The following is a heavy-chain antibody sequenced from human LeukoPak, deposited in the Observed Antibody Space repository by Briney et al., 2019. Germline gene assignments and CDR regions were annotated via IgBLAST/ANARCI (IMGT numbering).Heavy chain of an antibody. J-gene: IGHJ3*02. D-gene: IGHD3-22*01. CDR2: IYYSGST. Sequence: SETLSLTCTVSGGSISCSSYYWGWIRQPPGKGLEWIGSIYYSGSTYYNPSLKSRVTISVDTSKNQFSLKLSSVTAADTAVYYCATSRYYYDSSGYYNGAAFDIWGQGTMVTVSS. CDR1: GGSISCSSYY. CDR3: ATSRYYYDSSGYYNGAAFDI. V-gene: IGHV4-39*01.